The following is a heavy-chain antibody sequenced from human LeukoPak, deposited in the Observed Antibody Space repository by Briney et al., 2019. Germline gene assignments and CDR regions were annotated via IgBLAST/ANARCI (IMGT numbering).Heavy chain of an antibody. CDR1: EFTFSTYA. Sequence: GGSLRLSCAASEFTFSTYAMHWVRQAPGKGPEWVAVISRDGLDTYYADSVRGRFTISRDNAKNSLYLQMNSLRAEDTAVYYCAELGITMIGGVWGKGTTVTISS. D-gene: IGHD3-10*02. V-gene: IGHV3-30*04. J-gene: IGHJ6*04. CDR2: ISRDGLDT. CDR3: AELGITMIGGV.